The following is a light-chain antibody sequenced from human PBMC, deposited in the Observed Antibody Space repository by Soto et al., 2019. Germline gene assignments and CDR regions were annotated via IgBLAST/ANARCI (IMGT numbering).Light chain of an antibody. J-gene: IGLJ3*02. CDR1: SGDVGAYNY. Sequence: QSALTQPPSASGSPGQSVAISCSGTSGDVGAYNYVSWYQQHPGKAPKLIIYEVNKRPSGVPDRFSGSKSGNTASLTVSGLQAEDEAAYYCSSHAASGVFGGGTQLTVL. CDR3: SSHAASGV. CDR2: EVN. V-gene: IGLV2-8*01.